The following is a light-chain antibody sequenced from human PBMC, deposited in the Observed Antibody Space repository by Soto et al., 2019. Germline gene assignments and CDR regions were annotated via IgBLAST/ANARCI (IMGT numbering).Light chain of an antibody. CDR1: SSDVGGYNY. J-gene: IGLJ2*01. Sequence: QSVLTQPASVSGSPGQSITISCTGTSSDVGGYNYVSWSQQHPGKAPKLMIYEVSNRPSGVSNRFSGSKSGNTASLTISGLQAEDEADYYCSSYTSSSSFVVFGGGTKVTVL. V-gene: IGLV2-14*01. CDR2: EVS. CDR3: SSYTSSSSFVV.